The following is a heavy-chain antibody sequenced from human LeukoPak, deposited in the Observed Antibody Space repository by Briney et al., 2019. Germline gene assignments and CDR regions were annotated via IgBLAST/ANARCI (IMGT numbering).Heavy chain of an antibody. Sequence: GGSLRLSCAASGFTFSSYEMNWVRQAPGKGLEWVSYISSSGSTIYYADSVKGRFTISRDNAKNSLYLQMNSLRAEDTAVYYCWGGLIAVAGKGEFDYWGQGTLVTVSS. CDR1: GFTFSSYE. CDR2: ISSSGSTI. D-gene: IGHD6-19*01. V-gene: IGHV3-48*03. CDR3: WGGLIAVAGKGEFDY. J-gene: IGHJ4*02.